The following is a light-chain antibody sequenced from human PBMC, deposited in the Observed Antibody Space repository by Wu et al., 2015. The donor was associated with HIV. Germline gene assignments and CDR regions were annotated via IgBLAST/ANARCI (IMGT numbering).Light chain of an antibody. Sequence: EMVMTQSPATLSVFPGERATLSCRASQSISSNLAWYQQKPGQSPRLLIYGASSRATGIPARFSGGGSGTEFTLTINIMQSEDFALYYCQQYNNWPLTFGQGTKVEIK. CDR3: QQYNNWPLT. V-gene: IGKV3-15*01. CDR1: QSISSN. J-gene: IGKJ1*01. CDR2: GAS.